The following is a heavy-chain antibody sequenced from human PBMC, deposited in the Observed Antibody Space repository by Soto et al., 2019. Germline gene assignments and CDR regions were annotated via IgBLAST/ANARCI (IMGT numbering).Heavy chain of an antibody. CDR1: GYTFTGYY. J-gene: IGHJ6*02. D-gene: IGHD3-10*01. CDR3: ARGSVSSGSYYTGYYYGMDV. Sequence: ASVKVSCKASGYTFTGYYMHWVRQAPGQGLEWMGWINPNSGGTNYAQKFQGWVNMTRDTSISTAYMELSRLRSDDTAVYYCARGSVSSGSYYTGYYYGMDVWGQGTTVTVS. CDR2: INPNSGGT. V-gene: IGHV1-2*04.